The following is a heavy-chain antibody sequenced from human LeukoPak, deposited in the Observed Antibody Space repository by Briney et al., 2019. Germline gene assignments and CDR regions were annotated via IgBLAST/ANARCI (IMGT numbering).Heavy chain of an antibody. V-gene: IGHV1-2*02. Sequence: ASVKVSCKASGYTFTGYYMHWVRQAPGQGLEWMGWINPNSGGTNYAQKFQGRVTMTRDTSISTAYMELSRLRSDDTAVYYCAREGGSYYSGAFDIWGQGTMVTVSS. CDR1: GYTFTGYY. D-gene: IGHD1-26*01. J-gene: IGHJ3*02. CDR2: INPNSGGT. CDR3: AREGGSYYSGAFDI.